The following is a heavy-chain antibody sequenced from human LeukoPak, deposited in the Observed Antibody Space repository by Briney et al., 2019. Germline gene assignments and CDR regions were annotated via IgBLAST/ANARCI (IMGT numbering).Heavy chain of an antibody. Sequence: SQTLSLTCAISGDSVSSNSAAWNWIRQSPSRGLEWLGRTYYRSKWYNDYAVSVKSRITINPGTSKNQFSLQLNSVTPEDTAVYYCARARIVGATTTEELDYWGQGTLVTVSS. D-gene: IGHD1-26*01. CDR2: TYYRSKWYN. CDR3: ARARIVGATTTEELDY. CDR1: GDSVSSNSAA. J-gene: IGHJ4*02. V-gene: IGHV6-1*01.